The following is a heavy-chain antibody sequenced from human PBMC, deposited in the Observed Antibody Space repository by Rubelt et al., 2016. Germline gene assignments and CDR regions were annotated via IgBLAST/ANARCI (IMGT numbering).Heavy chain of an antibody. CDR3: TTAYYYGSGLATTDFDY. J-gene: IGHJ4*02. V-gene: IGHV3-15*07. CDR1: SVSNAW. Sequence: SVSNAWMNWVRQAPGKGLEWVGRIKSKTDGGTTDYAAPVKGRFTISRDDSKNTLFLQMNSRKTEDTAVDYCTTAYYYGSGLATTDFDYWGQGTLVTVSS. CDR2: IKSKTDGGTT. D-gene: IGHD3-10*01.